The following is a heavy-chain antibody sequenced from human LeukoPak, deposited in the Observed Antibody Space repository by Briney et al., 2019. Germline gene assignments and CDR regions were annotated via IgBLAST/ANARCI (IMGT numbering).Heavy chain of an antibody. CDR2: ISSSSYI. J-gene: IGHJ6*02. CDR3: ASRYTDYYGMDV. V-gene: IGHV3-21*01. CDR1: GFTFSSYS. Sequence: GGSLRLSCAASGFTFSSYSMNWVRQAPGKGLEWVSSISSSSYIYYADSVKGRFTISRDNAKNSLYLQMNSLRAEDTAVYYCASRYTDYYGMDVWGQGTTVTVSS. D-gene: IGHD1-1*01.